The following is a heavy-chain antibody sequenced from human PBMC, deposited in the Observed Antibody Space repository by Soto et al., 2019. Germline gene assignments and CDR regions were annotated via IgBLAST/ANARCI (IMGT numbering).Heavy chain of an antibody. CDR3: ARKTGSSSWYFKSDDAFDI. CDR2: ISAYNGNT. J-gene: IGHJ3*02. V-gene: IGHV1-18*01. Sequence: ASVKVSCKACGDTFTSYGISWVRQAPEQGLEWMGWISAYNGNTNYAQKLQGRVTMTTDTSTSTAYMELRSLRSDDTAVYYCARKTGSSSWYFKSDDAFDIWGQGTMLTVSS. D-gene: IGHD6-13*01. CDR1: GDTFTSYG.